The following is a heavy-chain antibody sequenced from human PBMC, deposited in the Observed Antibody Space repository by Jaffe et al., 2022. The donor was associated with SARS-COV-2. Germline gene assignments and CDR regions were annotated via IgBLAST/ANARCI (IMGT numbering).Heavy chain of an antibody. Sequence: QVQLQESGPGLVKPSETVSLTCTVSGYSISSGYYWGWIRQPPGKGLEWIGSMFHSGSTSYNPSLQSRVTISVDTSKNQFSLRLRSVTATDTAVYYCAREAGGSGSLDFWGQGTLVTVSS. CDR2: MFHSGST. V-gene: IGHV4-38-2*02. J-gene: IGHJ4*02. CDR3: AREAGGSGSLDF. CDR1: GYSISSGYY. D-gene: IGHD3-10*01.